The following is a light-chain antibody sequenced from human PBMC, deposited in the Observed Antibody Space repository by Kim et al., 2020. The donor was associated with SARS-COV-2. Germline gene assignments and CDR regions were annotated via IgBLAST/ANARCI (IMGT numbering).Light chain of an antibody. V-gene: IGKV3-20*01. CDR3: QQYGSSPHT. J-gene: IGKJ1*01. CDR1: QSVSSSY. Sequence: SPGERATLSCRASQSVSSSYLAWYQQKPGQAPRLLIYGASSRATGIPDRFSGSGCGTDFTLTISRLEPEDFAVYYCQQYGSSPHTFGQGTKVDIK. CDR2: GAS.